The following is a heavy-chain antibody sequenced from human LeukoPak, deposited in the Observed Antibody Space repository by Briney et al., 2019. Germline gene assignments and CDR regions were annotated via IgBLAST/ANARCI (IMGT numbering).Heavy chain of an antibody. V-gene: IGHV1-18*01. CDR2: ISAYNGNT. CDR1: GYTFTNYG. J-gene: IGHJ5*02. D-gene: IGHD1-1*01. Sequence: ASVTVSCKASGYTFTNYGISWVRQAPGQGLEWMGWISAYNGNTNYAQKLQGRVTMTTDTSTSTAYMELRSLRSDDTAVYYCARTHPPGAELERGWNWFDPWGQGTLVTVSS. CDR3: ARTHPPGAELERGWNWFDP.